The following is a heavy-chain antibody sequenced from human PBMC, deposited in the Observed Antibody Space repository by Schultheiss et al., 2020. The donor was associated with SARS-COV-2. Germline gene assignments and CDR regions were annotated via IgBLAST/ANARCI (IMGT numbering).Heavy chain of an antibody. CDR3: AVVNSLRGVDY. Sequence: SETLSLTCAVSGGSISSGGYSWSWIRQPPGKGLEWIGYIYHSGSTYYNPSLKSRVTISVDTSKNQFSLKLSSVTAADTAVYYCAVVNSLRGVDYWGQGTLVTVSS. V-gene: IGHV4-30-2*01. CDR2: IYHSGST. CDR1: GGSISSGGYS. J-gene: IGHJ4*02. D-gene: IGHD4-23*01.